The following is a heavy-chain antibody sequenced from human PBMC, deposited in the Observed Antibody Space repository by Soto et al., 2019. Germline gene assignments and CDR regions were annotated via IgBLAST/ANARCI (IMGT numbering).Heavy chain of an antibody. Sequence: QVQLVESGGGVVQPGRSLRLSCAASGFTFSSYGMHWVRQAPGKGLEWVTVIWYDGSNKNYADSVKGRFTITRNNSKNIVPLQMNSLRVEDTAVYYCARGSPPDYWGQGTLVTVSS. J-gene: IGHJ4*02. V-gene: IGHV3-33*01. CDR3: ARGSPPDY. CDR2: IWYDGSNK. CDR1: GFTFSSYG.